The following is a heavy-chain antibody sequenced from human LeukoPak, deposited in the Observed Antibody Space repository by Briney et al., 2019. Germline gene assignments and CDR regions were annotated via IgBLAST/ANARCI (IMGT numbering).Heavy chain of an antibody. J-gene: IGHJ6*02. CDR3: ARDVAAATYYYGMDV. CDR2: IYYTGST. CDR1: GGSISNYY. D-gene: IGHD6-13*01. V-gene: IGHV4-59*01. Sequence: SETLSLTCIVSGGSISNYYWTWIRQPPGKGLEWIGYIYYTGSTNSNPSLKSRVTISVDTSKNQFSLKLSSVTAADTAVYYCARDVAAATYYYGMDVWGQGTTVTVSS.